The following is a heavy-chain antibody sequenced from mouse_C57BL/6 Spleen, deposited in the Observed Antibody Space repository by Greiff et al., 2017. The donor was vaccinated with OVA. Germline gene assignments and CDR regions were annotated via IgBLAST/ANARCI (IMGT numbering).Heavy chain of an antibody. V-gene: IGHV1-55*01. CDR3: ARRYGNYQYYYAMDY. D-gene: IGHD2-1*01. J-gene: IGHJ4*01. Sequence: VQLQQPGAELVKPGASVKMSCKASGYTFTSYWITWVKQRPGQGLEWIGDIYPGSGSTNYNEKFKSKATLTVDTSSSTAYMQLSSLTSEDSAVYYCARRYGNYQYYYAMDYWGQGTSVTVSS. CDR1: GYTFTSYW. CDR2: IYPGSGST.